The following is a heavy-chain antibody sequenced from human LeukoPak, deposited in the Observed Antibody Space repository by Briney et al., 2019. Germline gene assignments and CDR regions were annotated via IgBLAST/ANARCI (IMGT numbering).Heavy chain of an antibody. V-gene: IGHV4-28*01. J-gene: IGHJ3*02. Sequence: SHTLSLTCAVSGYSISSSNWWGWIRPPPGKGLEWIGYIYYSGSTYYTQSLKRRVTISVDTSKNQFSLKLSSVTAVYTAVYYCARTGPGLNAFDIWGQGKMVTVSS. CDR3: ARTGPGLNAFDI. CDR1: GYSISSSNW. CDR2: IYYSGST.